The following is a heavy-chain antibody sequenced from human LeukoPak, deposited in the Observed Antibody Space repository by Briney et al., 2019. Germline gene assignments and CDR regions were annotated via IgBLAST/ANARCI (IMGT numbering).Heavy chain of an antibody. D-gene: IGHD3-3*01. CDR1: GFTFDDYA. V-gene: IGHV3-9*01. CDR2: ISWNSDAI. CDR3: AKGQLGWYGYYAYFDS. J-gene: IGHJ4*02. Sequence: GGSLRLSCAASGFTFDDYAMHWVRRAPGKGLEWVSGISWNSDAIGSADSVKGRFTISRDNAKNSLYLQIDSLTTEDTAFYYCAKGQLGWYGYYAYFDSWGQGTLVTVSS.